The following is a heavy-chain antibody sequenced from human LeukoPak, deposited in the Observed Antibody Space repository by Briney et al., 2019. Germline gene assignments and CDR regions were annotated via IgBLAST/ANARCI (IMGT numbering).Heavy chain of an antibody. Sequence: GGSLRLSCAASGFTFSSYGMHWVRQAPGKGLEWVAVIWYDGSNKYYADSVKGRFTISRDNSKNTLYLQMNSLRAEDTAVYYCAKVWTTVVTPVGYFDYWGQGTLVTVSS. D-gene: IGHD4-23*01. CDR3: AKVWTTVVTPVGYFDY. V-gene: IGHV3-33*06. CDR2: IWYDGSNK. J-gene: IGHJ4*02. CDR1: GFTFSSYG.